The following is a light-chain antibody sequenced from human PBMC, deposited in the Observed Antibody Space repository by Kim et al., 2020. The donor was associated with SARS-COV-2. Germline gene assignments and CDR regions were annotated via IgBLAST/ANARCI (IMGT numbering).Light chain of an antibody. CDR2: YIF. CDR3: ATWDGSLGAGV. CDR1: ASKLANNY. Sequence: KVPIPCPGSASKLANNYVSWYQQFPGRATRLIIYYIFTLPSGIPDRFSGSKSETTATLDITGLQTGDEADYHCATWDGSLGAGVFGGGTQLTVL. J-gene: IGLJ3*02. V-gene: IGLV1-51*01.